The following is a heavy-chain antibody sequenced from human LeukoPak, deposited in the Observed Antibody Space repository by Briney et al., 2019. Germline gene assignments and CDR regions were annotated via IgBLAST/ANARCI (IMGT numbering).Heavy chain of an antibody. D-gene: IGHD6-19*01. V-gene: IGHV3-53*01. J-gene: IGHJ4*02. CDR3: ARELGSGSFDY. Sequence: GGSLRLSCAASEFTFSNAWMSWVRQAPGKGLEWVSVIYSGGSTYYADSVKGRFTISRDNSKNTLYLQMNSLRAEDTAVYYCARELGSGSFDYWGQGTLVTVSS. CDR1: EFTFSNAW. CDR2: IYSGGST.